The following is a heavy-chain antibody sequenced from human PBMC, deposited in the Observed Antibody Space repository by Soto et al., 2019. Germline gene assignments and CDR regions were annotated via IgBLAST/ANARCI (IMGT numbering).Heavy chain of an antibody. CDR2: ISVYSGNT. D-gene: IGHD6-19*01. CDR1: GYTFTSYG. Sequence: QVQLVQSGAEVKKPGASVKVSCEASGYTFTSYGVSWVRQAPGQGLEWMGWISVYSGNTNYAQKLQGRVTMTTDISTRAVYMELRSLRSDDTAVYYCARDSWGLAVADYHYYAMDVWGQGTTVTVSS. J-gene: IGHJ6*02. V-gene: IGHV1-18*04. CDR3: ARDSWGLAVADYHYYAMDV.